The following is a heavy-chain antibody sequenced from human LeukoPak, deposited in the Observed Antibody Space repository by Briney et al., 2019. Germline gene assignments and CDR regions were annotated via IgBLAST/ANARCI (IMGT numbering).Heavy chain of an antibody. CDR3: ARGGLYGGSPDY. CDR1: GYTFTSYG. V-gene: IGHV1-18*01. Sequence: ASVKVSCKASGYTFTSYGISWVRQAHGQGLEWMAWISGYNGNTNYAQKLQGRVTMTTDTSTSTAYMELMSLRSDDTAVYYCARGGLYGGSPDYWGQGTLVIVSS. CDR2: ISGYNGNT. D-gene: IGHD1-26*01. J-gene: IGHJ4*02.